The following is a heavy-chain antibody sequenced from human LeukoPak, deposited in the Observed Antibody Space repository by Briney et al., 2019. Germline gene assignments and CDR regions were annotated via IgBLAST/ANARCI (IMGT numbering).Heavy chain of an antibody. CDR1: GFNFSRYW. V-gene: IGHV3-7*03. CDR3: ATASQYDY. CDR2: IKQDGSEK. Sequence: PGGSLSLSCAASGFNFSRYWMNWVRQAPVKGLEWVASIKQDGSEKSYVDSVKGRFTISRDNAKNSLYLQMNSLRDEDTAVYYCATASQYDYWGQGTLVTVSS. D-gene: IGHD4-11*01. J-gene: IGHJ4*02.